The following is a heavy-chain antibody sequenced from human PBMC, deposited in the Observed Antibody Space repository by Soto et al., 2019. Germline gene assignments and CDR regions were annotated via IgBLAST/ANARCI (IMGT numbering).Heavy chain of an antibody. D-gene: IGHD5-12*01. J-gene: IGHJ6*02. CDR1: GGTFSRYT. CDR2: IIPILGIA. V-gene: IGHV1-69*02. Sequence: SVKVSCKASGGTFSRYTIRWVRQAPGQGLEWMGRIIPILGIANYAQKFQGRVTITADESTSTAYMELSSLRSEDTAVYYCASSVAKYYYYGMDVWGQGTTVTVSS. CDR3: ASSVAKYYYYGMDV.